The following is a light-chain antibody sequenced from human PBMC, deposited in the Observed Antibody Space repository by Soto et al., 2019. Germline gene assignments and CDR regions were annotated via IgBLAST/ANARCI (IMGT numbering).Light chain of an antibody. J-gene: IGKJ2*01. V-gene: IGKV1-5*01. Sequence: DIPMTQSPSTLSASVGDRVTITCRASQSISSWLAWYQQKPGKAPKLLIYDASSLESGVPSRFCGSGSGTEFTLPISSLQPDDFATYYCQQYNSYTVTFGQGTKLEIK. CDR3: QQYNSYTVT. CDR1: QSISSW. CDR2: DAS.